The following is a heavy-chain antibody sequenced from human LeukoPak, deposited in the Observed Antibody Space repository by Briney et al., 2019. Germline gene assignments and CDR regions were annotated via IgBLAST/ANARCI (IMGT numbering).Heavy chain of an antibody. V-gene: IGHV3-33*01. CDR2: IWYDGSNK. D-gene: IGHD2/OR15-2a*01. J-gene: IGHJ4*02. CDR3: ARGRNYFPIDY. CDR1: GFTFSSYG. Sequence: PGGSLRLSCAASGFTFSSYGMHWVRQAPGKGLEWVAVIWYDGSNKYYADSVKGRFTISRDNAKNTLYLQMNSLRAEDTAVYYCARGRNYFPIDYWGQGTLVTVSS.